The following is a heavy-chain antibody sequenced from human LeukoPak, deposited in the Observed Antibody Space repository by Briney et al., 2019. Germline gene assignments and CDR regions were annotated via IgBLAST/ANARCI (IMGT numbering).Heavy chain of an antibody. CDR2: VYYTGST. CDR1: GGSISSYY. Sequence: PSETLSLSCTVSGGSISSYYWSWVRQPPGKGLEWIGFVYYTGSTNYSPSLKSRVTISVDTSKNQFSLKLRSVTAADTAVYYCARISSSNWYNERGAFDVWGQGTMVTVSS. D-gene: IGHD6-13*01. J-gene: IGHJ3*01. V-gene: IGHV4-59*01. CDR3: ARISSSNWYNERGAFDV.